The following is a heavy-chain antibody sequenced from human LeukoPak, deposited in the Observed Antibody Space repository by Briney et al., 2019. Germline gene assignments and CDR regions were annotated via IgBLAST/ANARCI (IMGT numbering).Heavy chain of an antibody. V-gene: IGHV4-4*09. D-gene: IGHD6-19*01. CDR3: VQTPGWPGFDY. J-gene: IGHJ4*02. CDR1: GVSISRFY. Sequence: SETLSLTCTPSGVSISRFYWSWVRQPPGKGLEWIGNIYNGVPTFFNPSLKSRVTISVDTSRRQFSLELASVTAADTAVYYCVQTPGWPGFDYWGQGILVTVSS. CDR2: IYNGVPT.